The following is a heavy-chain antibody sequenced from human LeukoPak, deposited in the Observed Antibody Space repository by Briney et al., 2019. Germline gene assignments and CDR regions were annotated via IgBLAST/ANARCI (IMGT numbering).Heavy chain of an antibody. CDR2: ISYDGSNK. D-gene: IGHD1-26*01. J-gene: IGHJ4*02. Sequence: PGRSLRLSCAASGFTFSSYAMHWVRQAPGKGLEWVAVISYDGSNKYYADSVKGRFTISRDNSKNTLYLQMNSLRAEDTAVYYCARDSGSYRNFDYWGQGTLVTVSS. CDR1: GFTFSSYA. CDR3: ARDSGSYRNFDY. V-gene: IGHV3-30*01.